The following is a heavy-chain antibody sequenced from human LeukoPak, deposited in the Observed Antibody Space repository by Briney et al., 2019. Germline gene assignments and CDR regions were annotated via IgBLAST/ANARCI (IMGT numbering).Heavy chain of an antibody. J-gene: IGHJ4*02. V-gene: IGHV1-2*04. CDR2: INPNSGGT. CDR3: ARSLGGELFGDY. CDR1: GYTFTGYY. Sequence: ASVKVSCKASGYTFTGYYMHWVRQAPGQGLEWMGWINPNSGGTNYAQKFQGWDTMTRDTSISTAYMELSRLRSDDTAVYYCARSLGGELFGDYWGQGTLVTVSS. D-gene: IGHD3-10*01.